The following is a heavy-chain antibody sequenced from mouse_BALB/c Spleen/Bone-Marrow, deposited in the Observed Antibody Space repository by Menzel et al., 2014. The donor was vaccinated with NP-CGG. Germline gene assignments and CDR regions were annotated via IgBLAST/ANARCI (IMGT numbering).Heavy chain of an antibody. CDR3: ANDWFAY. CDR1: GFNIKDTY. V-gene: IGHV14-3*02. CDR2: IDPANGNT. J-gene: IGHJ3*01. Sequence: VQLKESGAELVKPGGSVKLSCTASGFNIKDTYMHWVKQRPEQGLEWIGRIDPANGNTKYDPKFQGKATITADTSSNTAHLHLSSLTSEDTAVYYCANDWFAYWGQGTLVTVSA. D-gene: IGHD2-3*01.